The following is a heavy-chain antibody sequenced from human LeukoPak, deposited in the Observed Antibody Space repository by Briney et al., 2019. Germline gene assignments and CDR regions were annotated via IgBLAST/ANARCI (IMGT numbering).Heavy chain of an antibody. D-gene: IGHD6-19*01. CDR2: INHSGST. CDR3: ARDSRSIAVAGTYYFDY. Sequence: PSETLSLTCAVYGGSFSGYCWSWIRQPPGKGLEWIGEINHSGSTNYNPSLKSRVTISVDTSKNQFSLKLSSVTAADTAVYYCARDSRSIAVAGTYYFDYWGQGTLVTVSS. J-gene: IGHJ4*02. CDR1: GGSFSGYC. V-gene: IGHV4-34*01.